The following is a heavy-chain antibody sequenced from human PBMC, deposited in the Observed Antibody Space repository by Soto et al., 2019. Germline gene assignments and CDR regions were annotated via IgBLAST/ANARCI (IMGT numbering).Heavy chain of an antibody. CDR2: IYYSGST. J-gene: IGHJ3*02. V-gene: IGHV4-31*03. CDR1: GGSISSGGYY. Sequence: SETLSLTCTVSGGSISSGGYYWSWIRQHPGKGLEWIGYIYYSGSTYYNPSLKSRVTISVDTSKNQFSLKLSSVTAADTAVYYCARDRGVTIFPVGAFDIWGQGTMVTVSS. D-gene: IGHD3-3*01. CDR3: ARDRGVTIFPVGAFDI.